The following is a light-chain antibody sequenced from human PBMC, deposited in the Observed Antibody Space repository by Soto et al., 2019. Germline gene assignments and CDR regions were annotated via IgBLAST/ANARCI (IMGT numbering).Light chain of an antibody. CDR3: CSYAGSYNVV. Sequence: QSALTQPRSVSGSPGQSVTISCTGTSRDVGGYNYVSWYQEHPGKAPKFMIYDVSKRPSGVPDRFSGSKSGNTASLTISGLQADDEAEYYCCSYAGSYNVVFGGGTKLTVL. J-gene: IGLJ2*01. V-gene: IGLV2-11*01. CDR2: DVS. CDR1: SRDVGGYNY.